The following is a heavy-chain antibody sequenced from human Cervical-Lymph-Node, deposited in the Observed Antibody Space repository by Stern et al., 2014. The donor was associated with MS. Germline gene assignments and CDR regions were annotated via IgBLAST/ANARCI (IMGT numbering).Heavy chain of an antibody. V-gene: IGHV4-31*02. Sequence: QVQLQESGPGLVKPSQTLSLTCSVSGGSIRSDGYYWSWIRQHPGKGLEWIGNIYHSGSTYYTPSLKSRLTISVDTSKNQFSLKLSSVTAEDTAVYYCARGRGGNYRYYFDYWGQGTLVTVSS. CDR2: IYHSGST. CDR1: GGSIRSDGYY. CDR3: ARGRGGNYRYYFDY. J-gene: IGHJ4*02. D-gene: IGHD4-23*01.